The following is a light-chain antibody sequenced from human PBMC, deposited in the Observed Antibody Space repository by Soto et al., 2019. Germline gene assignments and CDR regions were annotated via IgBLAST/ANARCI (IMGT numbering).Light chain of an antibody. J-gene: IGLJ2*01. V-gene: IGLV2-14*01. Sequence: QSALTQPASVSGSPGQSITISCTGTSNDVGGYNYVSWYQQHPGKAPKLMIYDVSNRPSGVSNRFSGSKSGNTASLTISGLQAEDEADDYCSSYTSSSTLVFGGGTNLTVL. CDR1: SNDVGGYNY. CDR2: DVS. CDR3: SSYTSSSTLV.